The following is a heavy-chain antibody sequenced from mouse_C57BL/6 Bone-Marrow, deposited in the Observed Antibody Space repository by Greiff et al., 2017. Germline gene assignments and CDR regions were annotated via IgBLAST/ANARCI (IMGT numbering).Heavy chain of an antibody. CDR1: GFTFSSYG. D-gene: IGHD1-1*01. V-gene: IGHV5-6*01. CDR2: LSSGGSYT. Sequence: EVNVVESGGDLVKPGGSLKLSCAASGFTFSSYGMSWVRQTPDKRLEWVATLSSGGSYTYYPDSVKGRFTISRDNAKNTLYLQMSSLKSEDTAMYYCARQRSFFDYWGQGTTLTVSS. J-gene: IGHJ2*01. CDR3: ARQRSFFDY.